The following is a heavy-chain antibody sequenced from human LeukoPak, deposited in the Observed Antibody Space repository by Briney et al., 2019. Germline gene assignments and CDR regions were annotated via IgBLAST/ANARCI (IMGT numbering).Heavy chain of an antibody. CDR1: GGSISSSTYY. CDR2: IYYSGST. V-gene: IGHV4-61*05. CDR3: ARGESYDSSVVPDY. J-gene: IGHJ4*02. D-gene: IGHD3-22*01. Sequence: PSETLSLTCTVSGGSISSSTYYWGWIRQPPGKGLEWIGYIYYSGSTNYNPSLKSRVTISVDTSKNQFSLKLSSVTAADTAVYYCARGESYDSSVVPDYWGQGTLVTVSS.